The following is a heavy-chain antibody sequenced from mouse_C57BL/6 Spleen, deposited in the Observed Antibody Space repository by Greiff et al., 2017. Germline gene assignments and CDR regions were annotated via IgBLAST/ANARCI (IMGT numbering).Heavy chain of an antibody. D-gene: IGHD2-4*01. V-gene: IGHV5-6*01. Sequence: EVKLVESGGDLVKPGGSLKLSCAASGFTFSSYGMSWVRQTPDKRLEWVATISSGGSYTYYPDSVKGRFTISRDNAKNTLYLQMSSLKAEDTAMYYCARMGYDYDYWGQGTTLTVSS. CDR1: GFTFSSYG. CDR3: ARMGYDYDY. J-gene: IGHJ2*01. CDR2: ISSGGSYT.